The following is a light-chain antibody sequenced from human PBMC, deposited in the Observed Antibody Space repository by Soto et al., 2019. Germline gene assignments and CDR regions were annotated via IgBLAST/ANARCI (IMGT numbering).Light chain of an antibody. CDR3: QQYNSYPWT. J-gene: IGKJ1*01. CDR2: DAS. Sequence: DIQMTQSPSTLSASVGDGVTITYRASQSISSWLAWYQQKPGKAPKLLIYDASSLESGVPSRFSGSGSGTEFTLTITSLQPDDFATYYCQQYNSYPWTFGQGTKVAMK. V-gene: IGKV1-5*01. CDR1: QSISSW.